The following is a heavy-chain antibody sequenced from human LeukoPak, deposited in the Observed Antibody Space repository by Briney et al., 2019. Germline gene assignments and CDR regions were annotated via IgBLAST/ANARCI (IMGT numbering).Heavy chain of an antibody. J-gene: IGHJ4*02. V-gene: IGHV1-69-2*01. D-gene: IGHD5-24*01. Sequence: ASVKVSCKVSGYTFTDYYMHWVQQAPGKGLEWMGLVDPEDGETIYAEKFQGRVTITADTSTDTAYMELSSLRSEDTAVYYCATLGDGYNSSPGDVDYWGQGTLVTVSS. CDR1: GYTFTDYY. CDR3: ATLGDGYNSSPGDVDY. CDR2: VDPEDGET.